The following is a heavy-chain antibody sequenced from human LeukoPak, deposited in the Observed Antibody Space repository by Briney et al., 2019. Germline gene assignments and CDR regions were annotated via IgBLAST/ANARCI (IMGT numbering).Heavy chain of an antibody. D-gene: IGHD2-21*02. J-gene: IGHJ4*01. CDR2: IRYDGSHE. Sequence: GGSLRLSRAASGFSFSNNDMHWVRQAPGKGLEWVAFIRYDGSHEHYIESVKGRFTVSRDNSKNTVYLEMNSLRVDDTAVYFCAKEIRVVTAILYFDHWGQGSLVTVSS. CDR1: GFSFSNND. V-gene: IGHV3-30*02. CDR3: AKEIRVVTAILYFDH.